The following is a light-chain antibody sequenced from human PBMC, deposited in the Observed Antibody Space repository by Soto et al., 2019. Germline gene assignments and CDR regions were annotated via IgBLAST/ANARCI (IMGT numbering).Light chain of an antibody. CDR3: CAYAGTYTFV. V-gene: IGLV2-11*01. CDR1: SSDVGGYNS. J-gene: IGLJ1*01. CDR2: AVT. Sequence: QSALTQPRAVSGSPGRTVTISCTGTSSDVGGYNSVSWYQQHPGKAPKLMIYAVTKRPSGVPARFSCSKSGNTASLTISGLQAEDEADYYCCAYAGTYTFVFGTGTKVTVL.